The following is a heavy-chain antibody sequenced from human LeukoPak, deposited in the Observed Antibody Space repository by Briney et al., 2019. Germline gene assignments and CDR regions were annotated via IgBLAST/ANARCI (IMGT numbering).Heavy chain of an antibody. CDR3: ASQLGGTTFH. D-gene: IGHD1-1*01. Sequence: SETLSLTCTVSGGSVSSTSYYWNWIRQPPGKGLEWIGYIHYSGSTNHNPSLKGRVTISVDTSKSQFSLKLRSVTAADTAVYYCASQLGGTTFHWGQGTLVTVSS. CDR1: GGSVSSTSYY. J-gene: IGHJ1*01. CDR2: IHYSGST. V-gene: IGHV4-61*01.